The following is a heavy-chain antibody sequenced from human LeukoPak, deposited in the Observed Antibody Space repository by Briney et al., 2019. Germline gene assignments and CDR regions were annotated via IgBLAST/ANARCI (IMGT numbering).Heavy chain of an antibody. Sequence: GGSLRLSCATSGFTFSSYWMHWVRQAPGKGLVWVSRVNPDGSSTNYADSVKGRFTVSRDNAKSTLYLQMSSLIADDTPLYYCVVNTRSGSSGYFQDRAQGTVVSVFS. CDR1: GFTFSSYW. CDR2: VNPDGSST. CDR3: VVNTRSGSSGYFQD. J-gene: IGHJ1*01. D-gene: IGHD3-10*01. V-gene: IGHV3-74*01.